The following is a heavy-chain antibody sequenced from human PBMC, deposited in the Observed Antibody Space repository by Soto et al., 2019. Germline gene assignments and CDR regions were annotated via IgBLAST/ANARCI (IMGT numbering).Heavy chain of an antibody. D-gene: IGHD2-2*01. Sequence: PGGSLRLSCAASGFTVRSSYMSWVRQVPGKGLEWVSIIYSDDYTYYAASVKGRFTISRDSSRNTLYLQMSSLRAEDTAVYYCAKRRYCTSTTCFDYWGQGTLVT. V-gene: IGHV3-66*01. CDR3: AKRRYCTSTTCFDY. J-gene: IGHJ4*01. CDR2: IYSDDYT. CDR1: GFTVRSSY.